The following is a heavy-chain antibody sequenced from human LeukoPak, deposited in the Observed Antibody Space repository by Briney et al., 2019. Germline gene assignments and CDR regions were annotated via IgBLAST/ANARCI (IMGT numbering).Heavy chain of an antibody. Sequence: GGSLRLSCAASGFIFSSYEMNWVRQAPGKGLEWVANIKQDGSEKYYVDSVKGRFTISRDNAKNSLYLQMNSLRAEDTAAYYCAREIYERGAFDIWGQGTMVTVSS. V-gene: IGHV3-7*01. CDR2: IKQDGSEK. J-gene: IGHJ3*02. CDR1: GFIFSSYE. D-gene: IGHD3-10*02. CDR3: AREIYERGAFDI.